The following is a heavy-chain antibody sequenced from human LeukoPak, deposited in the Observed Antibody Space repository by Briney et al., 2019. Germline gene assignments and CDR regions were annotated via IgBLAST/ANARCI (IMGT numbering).Heavy chain of an antibody. CDR2: MNPNSGNT. CDR3: ARGVNPAHKSTLLFVRVRTGGYYFDY. CDR1: GYTFTSYD. D-gene: IGHD3-10*01. J-gene: IGHJ4*02. V-gene: IGHV1-8*01. Sequence: ASVKVSCKASGYTFTSYDINWVRQATGQGLEWMGPMNPNSGNTGYAQKFQGRVTMTRNTSISTAYMELSSLRSEDTAVYYCARGVNPAHKSTLLFVRVRTGGYYFDYWGQGTLVTVSS.